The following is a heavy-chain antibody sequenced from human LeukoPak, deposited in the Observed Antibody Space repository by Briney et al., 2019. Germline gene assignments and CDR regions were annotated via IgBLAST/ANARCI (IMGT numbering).Heavy chain of an antibody. CDR3: AREWN. V-gene: IGHV3-7*01. J-gene: IGHJ4*02. Sequence: GGSLRLSCVASGFTFRTDWMSWVRQAPGKGPEWVASIKDDGSEIYYVDCVRGPFTISRDNAKNSLYLQMNSLRAEDTAVYYCAREWNWGQGSLVTVSS. CDR2: IKDDGSEI. CDR1: GFTFRTDW.